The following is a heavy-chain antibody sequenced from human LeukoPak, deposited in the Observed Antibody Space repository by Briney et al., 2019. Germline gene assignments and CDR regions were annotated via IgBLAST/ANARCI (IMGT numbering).Heavy chain of an antibody. Sequence: PSETLSLTCTVSGGSVTSYYWTWIRQPPGQGLEWIGYTYASGSTNYNPSLKSRVTISLDTSKRPFSLKLSSVTAADTAVYYCARGRSGYYDFDYWGQGILVTVSS. CDR2: TYASGST. D-gene: IGHD3-22*01. V-gene: IGHV4-59*02. CDR3: ARGRSGYYDFDY. CDR1: GGSVTSYY. J-gene: IGHJ4*02.